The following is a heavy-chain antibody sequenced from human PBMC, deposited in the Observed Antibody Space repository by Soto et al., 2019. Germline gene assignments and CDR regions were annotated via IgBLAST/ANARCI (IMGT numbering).Heavy chain of an antibody. CDR3: ARSSAVITTLDYFDY. D-gene: IGHD3-22*01. V-gene: IGHV4-39*01. CDR2: IYYSGST. J-gene: IGHJ4*02. CDR1: GGSISGNSYD. Sequence: SETLSLTCTVSGGSISGNSYDLGWIRQPPGKGLEWIGSIYYSGSTYYNPSLKGRVTISVDTSKNQFSLKLSSVTAADTAVYYCARSSAVITTLDYFDYWGQGTLVTVS.